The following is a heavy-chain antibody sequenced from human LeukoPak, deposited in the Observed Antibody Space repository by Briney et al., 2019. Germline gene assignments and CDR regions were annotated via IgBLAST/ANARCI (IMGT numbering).Heavy chain of an antibody. CDR1: GGSISSGDYY. J-gene: IGHJ4*02. V-gene: IGHV4-30-4*01. CDR2: IYYSGST. CDR3: ARGGSSDFPNFDY. D-gene: IGHD1-26*01. Sequence: SSETLSLTCTVSGGSISSGDYYWSWIRQPPGKGLEWIGYIYYSGSTYYNPSLKSRVTISVDRSKNQFSLKLSSVTAADTAVYYCARGGSSDFPNFDYWGQGTLVTVSS.